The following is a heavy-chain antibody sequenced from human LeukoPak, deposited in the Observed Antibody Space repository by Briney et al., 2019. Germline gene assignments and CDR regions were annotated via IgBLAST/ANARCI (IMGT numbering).Heavy chain of an antibody. CDR1: GFTFSSYA. CDR3: ANLSPSQAGNYYNGDY. Sequence: PGRSLRLSCAVSGFTFSSYAMSWVCQAPGKRLEWVSAISGSGGNTYYADSVKGRFTISRDNSTNTLCLQMNSLIAEDTGVYYCANLSPSQAGNYYNGDYWGQGTLVTVSS. CDR2: ISGSGGNT. V-gene: IGHV3-23*01. D-gene: IGHD3-10*01. J-gene: IGHJ4*02.